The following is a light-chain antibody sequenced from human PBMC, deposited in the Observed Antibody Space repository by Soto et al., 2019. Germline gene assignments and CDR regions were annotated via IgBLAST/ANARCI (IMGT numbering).Light chain of an antibody. V-gene: IGKV3D-20*02. CDR3: QQRSNWSIT. Sequence: EIVLTQSPGTLSLSPGERATLSCRASQSVSSSYLAWYQQKPGQAPRLLIYDASNRATGIPARFSGSGSGTDFTLTISSLEPEDFAVYYCQQRSNWSITFGQGTRME. CDR2: DAS. J-gene: IGKJ5*01. CDR1: QSVSSSY.